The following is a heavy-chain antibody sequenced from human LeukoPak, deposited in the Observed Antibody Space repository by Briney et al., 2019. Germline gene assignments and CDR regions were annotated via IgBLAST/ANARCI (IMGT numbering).Heavy chain of an antibody. CDR3: ARGPHYKDIVVVVAALRDY. CDR1: GFTFSSYA. V-gene: IGHV3-64*01. D-gene: IGHD2-15*01. Sequence: GGSLRLSCAASGFTFSSYAMHWVRQAPGKGLEYVSAISSNGGSTYYANSVEGRFTISRDNSKNTLYLQMSSLRAEDMAVYYCARGPHYKDIVVVVAALRDYWGQGTLVTVSS. CDR2: ISSNGGST. J-gene: IGHJ4*02.